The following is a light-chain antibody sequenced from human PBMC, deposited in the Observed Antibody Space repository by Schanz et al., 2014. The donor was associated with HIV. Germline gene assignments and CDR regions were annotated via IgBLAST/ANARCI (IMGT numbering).Light chain of an antibody. CDR2: DVT. CDR3: SSYAGSKNLVV. V-gene: IGLV2-14*03. J-gene: IGLJ2*01. CDR1: SSDVGGYNY. Sequence: QSVLTQPASVSGSPGQSITISCTGTSSDVGGYNYVSWYQQHPGKAPKLIIYDVTNRPSGVSSRFSGSKSGNTASLTVSGLRAEDEADYYCSSYAGSKNLVVFGGGTKLTVL.